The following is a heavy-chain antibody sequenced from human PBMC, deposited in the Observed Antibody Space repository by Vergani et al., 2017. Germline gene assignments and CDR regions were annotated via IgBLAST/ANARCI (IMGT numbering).Heavy chain of an antibody. Sequence: EVQLLESGGGLVQPGGSLRLSCAASGFTFSSYAMSWVRQAPGKGLEWVSAISGSGCSTYYADSVKGRFTSSGDNSKNTLYLQMKSLRAEDTAVYYCANYDIKAYSRRRAFDIWGQGTMVTVSS. J-gene: IGHJ3*02. CDR1: GFTFSSYA. V-gene: IGHV3-23*01. CDR3: ANYDIKAYSRRRAFDI. CDR2: ISGSGCST. D-gene: IGHD3-9*01.